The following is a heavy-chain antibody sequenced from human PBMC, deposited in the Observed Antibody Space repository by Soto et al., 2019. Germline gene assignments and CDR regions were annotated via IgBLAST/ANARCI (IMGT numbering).Heavy chain of an antibody. V-gene: IGHV4-39*02. CDR1: GGSISSSSYY. CDR3: ARENGGSYTYYYYYGMDV. CDR2: IYYSGST. J-gene: IGHJ6*02. Sequence: PSETLSLTCTVSGGSISSSSYYWGWIRQPPGKGLEWIGSIYYSGSTYYNPSLKSRVTISVDTSKNQFSLKLSSVTAADTAVYYCARENGGSYTYYYYYGMDVWGQGTTVTVSS. D-gene: IGHD1-26*01.